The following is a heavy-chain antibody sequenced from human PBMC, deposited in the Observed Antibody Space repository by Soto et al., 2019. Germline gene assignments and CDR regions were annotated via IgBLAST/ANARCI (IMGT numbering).Heavy chain of an antibody. J-gene: IGHJ4*02. D-gene: IGHD2-21*02. CDR3: VRLTCGGDCYPDF. CDR2: IYYSGNT. Sequence: SETLSLTCSVSGASISSDTDYWGWIRQPPGKGLEWIATIYYSGNTYYNPSLKSRVTISGDTTKNQFSLRLASVTAADTAVYYCVRLTCGGDCYPDFWGQGTLVTVSS. CDR1: GASISSDTDY. V-gene: IGHV4-39*01.